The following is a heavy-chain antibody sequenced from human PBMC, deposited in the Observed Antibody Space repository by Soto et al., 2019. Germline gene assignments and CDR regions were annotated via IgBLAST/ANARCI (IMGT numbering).Heavy chain of an antibody. Sequence: QVPLQESGPGLVKPSQTMSLTCTVSGGSISSGDYYWNWIRQPPGKGLEWIGYIYYSVSTYYNPSLKSRVTISVDTSKSQFSLRLSSVTAADTAVYYCARATTVATSFDFWGQGTLVTDSS. CDR1: GGSISSGDYY. V-gene: IGHV4-30-4*01. J-gene: IGHJ4*02. D-gene: IGHD4-17*01. CDR2: IYYSVST. CDR3: ARATTVATSFDF.